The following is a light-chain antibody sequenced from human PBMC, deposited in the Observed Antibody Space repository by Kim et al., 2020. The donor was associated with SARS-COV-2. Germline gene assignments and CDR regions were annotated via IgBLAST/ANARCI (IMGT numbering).Light chain of an antibody. V-gene: IGKV1-5*03. CDR2: KAS. Sequence: SVGDRVTITCRASHSISSWLAWYQQKPGKAPKLLIYKASNLESGVPSRFSGSGSGTEFTLAISSLQPDDFATYYCQQYKTYSSLTFGGGTKVDIK. CDR1: HSISSW. J-gene: IGKJ4*01. CDR3: QQYKTYSSLT.